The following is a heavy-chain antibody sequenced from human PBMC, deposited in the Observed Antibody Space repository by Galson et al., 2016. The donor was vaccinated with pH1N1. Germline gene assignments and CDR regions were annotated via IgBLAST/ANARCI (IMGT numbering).Heavy chain of an antibody. V-gene: IGHV6-1*01. CDR2: TYYRSKWFY. J-gene: IGHJ4*02. CDR1: GDSVSSNSAA. Sequence: CAISGDSVSSNSAAWNWIRQSPSRGLEWLGRTYYRSKWFYNYAVSVQGRITINPDTSKNQFSLQLNSVTPEDTAFYYCARHSPGRAVGVFDCWGQGTLVTVSS. D-gene: IGHD6-19*01. CDR3: ARHSPGRAVGVFDC.